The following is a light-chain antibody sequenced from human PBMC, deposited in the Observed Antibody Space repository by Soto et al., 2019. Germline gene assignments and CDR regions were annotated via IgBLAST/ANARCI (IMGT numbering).Light chain of an antibody. V-gene: IGLV2-18*02. J-gene: IGLJ2*01. CDR2: EVT. CDR1: SSDVGSHNR. CDR3: NSYTSSSTVV. Sequence: QSALTQPPSVSGSPGQSVTISCTGTSSDVGSHNRVSWYQQPPGTAPKLIIYEVTNRPSGVPDRFSGSRSANTASLTISGLQAEDEADYYCNSYTSSSTVVFGGGTKLTVL.